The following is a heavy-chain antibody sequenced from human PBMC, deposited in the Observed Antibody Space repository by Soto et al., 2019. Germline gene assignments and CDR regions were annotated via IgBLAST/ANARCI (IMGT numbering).Heavy chain of an antibody. Sequence: PSETLSLTCTVSGGSISSGGYYWSWIRQHPGKGLEWIGYIYYSGSTYYNPSLKSRVTISVDTSKNQFSLKLSSVTAADTAVYYCARLKWNYVNYYYYYMDVWGKGTTVTVSS. J-gene: IGHJ6*03. CDR2: IYYSGST. CDR3: ARLKWNYVNYYYYYMDV. CDR1: GGSISSGGYY. V-gene: IGHV4-31*03. D-gene: IGHD1-7*01.